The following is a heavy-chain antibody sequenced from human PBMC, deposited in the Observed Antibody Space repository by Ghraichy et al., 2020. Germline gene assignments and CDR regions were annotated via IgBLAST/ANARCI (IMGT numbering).Heavy chain of an antibody. CDR3: ARLTGTTIDY. Sequence: SATLSLTCTVSGGSISSSSYYWGWIRQPPGKGLEWIGSIYYSGSTYYNPSLKSRVTISVDTSKNQFSLKLSSVTAADTAVYYCARLTGTTIDYWGQGTLVTVSS. CDR1: GGSISSSSYY. V-gene: IGHV4-39*01. CDR2: IYYSGST. J-gene: IGHJ4*02. D-gene: IGHD1-7*01.